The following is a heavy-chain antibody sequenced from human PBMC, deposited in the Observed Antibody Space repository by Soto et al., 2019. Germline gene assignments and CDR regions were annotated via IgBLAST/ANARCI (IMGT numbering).Heavy chain of an antibody. CDR2: ICWNDDK. CDR3: AHRHPQPAGYSIYNCFDP. D-gene: IGHD6-13*01. CDR1: GFSLSTSGVG. J-gene: IGHJ5*02. Sequence: SGPTLVKPTQPLTLTCTFSGFSLSTSGVGMGWIRQPPGKALEWLALICWNDDKRYSPSLKSRLTITKDSSKNQVIPKLTHMDPVDTATDYCAHRHPQPAGYSIYNCFDPWGQGTLVTVSS. V-gene: IGHV2-5*01.